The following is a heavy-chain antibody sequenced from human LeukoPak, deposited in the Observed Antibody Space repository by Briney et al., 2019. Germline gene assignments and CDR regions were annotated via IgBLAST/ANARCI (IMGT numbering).Heavy chain of an antibody. V-gene: IGHV3-53*01. J-gene: IGHJ4*02. CDR3: ARGVEPLAANTLAY. D-gene: IGHD1-14*01. CDR1: GFTVITID. Sequence: PGGPLRLSCAASGFTVITIDMTWVRQAPGKGLEWVSVLYSDGNTKYADSVQGRFTISRDNSKNTLYLEMNSLSPDDTAVYYCARGVEPLAANTLAYWGQGTLVTVSS. CDR2: LYSDGNT.